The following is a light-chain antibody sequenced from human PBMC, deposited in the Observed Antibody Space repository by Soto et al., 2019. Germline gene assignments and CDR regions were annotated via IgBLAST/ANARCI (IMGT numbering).Light chain of an antibody. CDR2: GAF. Sequence: EKVFAVSTASLSLSPEERATLSCRASPSVTNFLAWYQQKPGQAPRLLIYGAFNRATGIPDRFSGSGSGTDFTLTISRLEPEDFAVYYCQQYGSSGTFGQGTKVDIK. J-gene: IGKJ1*01. CDR1: PSVTNF. CDR3: QQYGSSGT. V-gene: IGKV3-20*01.